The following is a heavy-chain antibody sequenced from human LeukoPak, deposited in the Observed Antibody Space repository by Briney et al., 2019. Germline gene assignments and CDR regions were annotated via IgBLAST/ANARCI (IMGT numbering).Heavy chain of an antibody. CDR2: IYSRGIT. J-gene: IGHJ4*02. Sequence: PPETLSLTCTASGCSIISNYCSWVRQPPGKGREAIGYIYSRGITNYNPSLKSRSTISLCTSKIQFSLRLNSVTGRTPAVYSFAREGGGYRDSWGQGTLVTVSS. V-gene: IGHV4-59*01. D-gene: IGHD5-18*01. CDR1: GCSIISNY. CDR3: AREGGGYRDS.